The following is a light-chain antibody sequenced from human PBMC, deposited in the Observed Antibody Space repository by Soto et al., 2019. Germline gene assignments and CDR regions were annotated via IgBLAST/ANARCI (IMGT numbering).Light chain of an antibody. CDR3: QRYDRYSRLYT. Sequence: DIQMTQFPSTLSASVGERVTITCRASQSIDNWLAWYQQKPGKAPKLLIYKASSLESGVPSRFSGSGSETEFTLAISSLQPDDFATYYCQRYDRYSRLYTFGQGTKLEIK. CDR1: QSIDNW. J-gene: IGKJ2*01. V-gene: IGKV1-5*03. CDR2: KAS.